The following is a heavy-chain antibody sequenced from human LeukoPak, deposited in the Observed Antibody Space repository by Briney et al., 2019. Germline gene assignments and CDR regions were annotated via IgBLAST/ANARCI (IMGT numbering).Heavy chain of an antibody. Sequence: SETLSLTCAVSGGSISSSNWWSWVRQPPGKGLEWIGEIYHSGSTNYNPSLKSRVTISVDTSKTHFSLRLSSVTAADTAIYYWARRRRIAAAGTDAYDIWGQGTMVTVS. CDR2: IYHSGST. J-gene: IGHJ3*02. D-gene: IGHD6-13*01. CDR1: GGSISSSNW. CDR3: ARRRRIAAAGTDAYDI. V-gene: IGHV4-4*02.